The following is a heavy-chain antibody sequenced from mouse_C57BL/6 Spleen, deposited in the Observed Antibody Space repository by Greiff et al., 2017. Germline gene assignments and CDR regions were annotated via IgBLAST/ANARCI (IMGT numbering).Heavy chain of an antibody. CDR2: ISYDGSN. V-gene: IGHV3-6*01. D-gene: IGHD2-1*01. CDR1: GYSFTSGYY. CDR3: ARDGGNYVY. J-gene: IGHJ2*01. Sequence: ESGPGLVKPSQSLSLTCSVTGYSFTSGYYWNWIRQFPGNKLEWMGYISYDGSNNYNPSLKNRISITRDTSKNQFFLKLNSVTTEDTATYYCARDGGNYVYWGQGTTLTVSS.